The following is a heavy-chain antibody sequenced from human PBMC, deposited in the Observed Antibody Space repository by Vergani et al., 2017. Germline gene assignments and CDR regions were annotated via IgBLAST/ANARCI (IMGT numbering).Heavy chain of an antibody. CDR1: EFIFRNYA. J-gene: IGHJ4*02. Sequence: EVQLLESGGGLVQPGGSLRLSCAGSEFIFRNYAMSWVRQAPGKGLEWVSGISGSGDSTYYADSVKGRFTVSRDNSKNTLYLQMNSLRAEDTAVYYCAKEAHAKKRYFDYWGQGTLVTVSS. CDR3: AKEAHAKKRYFDY. D-gene: IGHD3-9*01. V-gene: IGHV3-23*01. CDR2: ISGSGDST.